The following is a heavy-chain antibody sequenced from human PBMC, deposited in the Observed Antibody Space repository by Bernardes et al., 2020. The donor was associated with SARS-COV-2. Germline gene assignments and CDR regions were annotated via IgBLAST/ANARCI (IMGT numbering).Heavy chain of an antibody. D-gene: IGHD6-19*01. J-gene: IGHJ6*02. Sequence: GSLRLSCAASGFTFSTYGMHWVRQAPGKGLEWVAVIWSDGSNKYYADSVKGRFTISRDNSKNTLSLQMNSLIPEDTAVYHCARPILSYSSGQGAMDVWGQGTTVTVSS. CDR3: ARPILSYSSGQGAMDV. V-gene: IGHV3-30*19. CDR2: IWSDGSNK. CDR1: GFTFSTYG.